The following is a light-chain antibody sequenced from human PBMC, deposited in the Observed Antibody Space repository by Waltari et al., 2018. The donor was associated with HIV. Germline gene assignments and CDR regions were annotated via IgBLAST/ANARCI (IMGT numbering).Light chain of an antibody. V-gene: IGLV1-51*01. CDR3: GTWDSSLSAV. CDR2: DNN. Sequence: QSVLTQSPSVSAAPGQTVTISCSGRGSNIGGHEVSWYQQLPGTAPKPLIYDNNKRSSGIPDRFSGSKSGTSATLGITGLQTGDEADYYCGTWDSSLSAVFGGGTKVTV. J-gene: IGLJ3*02. CDR1: GSNIGGHE.